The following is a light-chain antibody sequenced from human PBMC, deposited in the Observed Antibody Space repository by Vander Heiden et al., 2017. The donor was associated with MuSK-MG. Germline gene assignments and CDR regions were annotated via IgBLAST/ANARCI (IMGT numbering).Light chain of an antibody. CDR1: NIGSKS. CDR2: DDS. J-gene: IGLJ1*01. CDR3: QVGDSSSDYV. Sequence: SYVLTQPPSASVAPGQTARITCGRSNIGSKSVHWYQQKPGQAPVLVVYDDSDRPSGIPERFSGSNSGNTATLTISRVEAGDEADYYCQVGDSSSDYVFGTGTKVTVL. V-gene: IGLV3-21*02.